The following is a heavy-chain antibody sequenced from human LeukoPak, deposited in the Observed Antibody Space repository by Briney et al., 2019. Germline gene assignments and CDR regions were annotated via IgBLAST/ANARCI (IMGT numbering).Heavy chain of an antibody. J-gene: IGHJ5*02. CDR1: GFTFSSYW. V-gene: IGHV3-7*04. D-gene: IGHD3-10*01. CDR2: IKQDGSEK. CDR3: ARAQNYGSGSYYDP. Sequence: GGSLRLSCAASGFTFSSYWMTWVRQAPGKGLEWVANIKQDGSEKYYVDSVKGRFTISRDNAKNSLYLQMNSLRAEDTAVYYCARAQNYGSGSYYDPWGQGALVTISS.